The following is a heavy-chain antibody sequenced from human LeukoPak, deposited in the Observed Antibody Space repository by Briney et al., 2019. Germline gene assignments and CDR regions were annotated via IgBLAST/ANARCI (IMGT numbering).Heavy chain of an antibody. V-gene: IGHV1-46*01. CDR3: ARVGPGSSWSFDMGY. CDR1: GYTFTSYY. Sequence: ASVNVSFKASGYTFTSYYMHWVRQAPGQGLEWMGIINPSGGSTSYAQKFQGRVTMTRDTSTSTVYMELSSLRSEDTAVYYCARVGPGSSWSFDMGYWGQGTLVTVSS. CDR2: INPSGGST. D-gene: IGHD6-13*01. J-gene: IGHJ4*02.